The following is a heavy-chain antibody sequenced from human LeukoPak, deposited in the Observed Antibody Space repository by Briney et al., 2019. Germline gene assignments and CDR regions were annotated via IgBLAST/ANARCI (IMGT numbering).Heavy chain of an antibody. CDR1: GFTFSDYA. V-gene: IGHV3-23*01. D-gene: IGHD4-17*01. CDR3: RKDPDGDVVGAFDF. Sequence: GGSLRLSCAASGFTFSDYALIWVRQAPGKGLEWISAIRGTGGTTYYADSVKGRCTISRDNSRDTVYLQMNSLRAEDTALYFCRKDPDGDVVGAFDFWGPVTKVTASP. J-gene: IGHJ3*01. CDR2: IRGTGGTT.